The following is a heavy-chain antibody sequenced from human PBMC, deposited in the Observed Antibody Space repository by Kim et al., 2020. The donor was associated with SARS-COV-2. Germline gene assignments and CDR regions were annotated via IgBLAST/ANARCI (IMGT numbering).Heavy chain of an antibody. D-gene: IGHD2-2*01. V-gene: IGHV4-34*01. CDR3: ARASCSSTSCYGNYYYGMDV. CDR1: GGSFSGYY. Sequence: SETLSLTCAVYGGSFSGYYWSWIRQPPGKGLEWIGEINHSGSTNYNPSLKSRVTISVDTSKNQFSLKLSSVTAADTAVYYCARASCSSTSCYGNYYYGMDVWGQGTTVTVSS. CDR2: INHSGST. J-gene: IGHJ6*02.